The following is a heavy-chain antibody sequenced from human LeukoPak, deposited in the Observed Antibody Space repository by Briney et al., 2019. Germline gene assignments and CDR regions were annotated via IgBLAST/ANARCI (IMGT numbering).Heavy chain of an antibody. V-gene: IGHV1-69*06. CDR3: ARDVVVVPAAIAGATTNFDY. CDR1: GGTFSSYA. J-gene: IGHJ4*02. Sequence: SVKVSCKASGGTFSSYAISWVRQAPGQGLEWMGGIIPIFGTANYAQKFQGRVTITADKSTSTAYMELSSLRSEDTAVYYCARDVVVVPAAIAGATTNFDYWGQGTLVTVSS. D-gene: IGHD2-2*01. CDR2: IIPIFGTA.